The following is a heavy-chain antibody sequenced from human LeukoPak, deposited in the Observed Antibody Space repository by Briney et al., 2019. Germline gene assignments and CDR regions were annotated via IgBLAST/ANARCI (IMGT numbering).Heavy chain of an antibody. CDR2: VDPEDGET. V-gene: IGHV1-69-2*01. D-gene: IGHD4-11*01. Sequence: ASVKISCKVSGYTFTDYYMHWVQQAPGKGLEWMGLVDPEDGETVYAEKFQGRVTITADTSTDTAYMELSSLRSEDTAVYYCATAELRGLRKLQVYYYMDVWGKGTTVTVSS. CDR3: ATAELRGLRKLQVYYYMDV. J-gene: IGHJ6*03. CDR1: GYTFTDYY.